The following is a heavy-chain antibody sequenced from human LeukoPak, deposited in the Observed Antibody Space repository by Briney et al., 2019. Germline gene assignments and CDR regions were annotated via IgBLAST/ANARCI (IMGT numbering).Heavy chain of an antibody. Sequence: GGSLRLSCAASGFTFSRNWLHWVRQAPGKGLVWVSRINNEGRSTSYADSVKGRFTISRDNAKNTLYLQMNSLRAEDTAVYYCASTYSFDSSGYHPFDYWDQGSLVTVSS. D-gene: IGHD3-22*01. V-gene: IGHV3-74*01. J-gene: IGHJ4*02. CDR2: INNEGRST. CDR1: GFTFSRNW. CDR3: ASTYSFDSSGYHPFDY.